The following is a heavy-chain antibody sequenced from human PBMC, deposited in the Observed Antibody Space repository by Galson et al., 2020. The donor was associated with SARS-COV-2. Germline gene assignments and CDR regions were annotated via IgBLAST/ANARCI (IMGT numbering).Heavy chain of an antibody. CDR2: ISYDGSNK. Sequence: GGSLRLSCAASGFTFSSYAMHWVRQAPGKGLEWVAVISYDGSNKYYADSVKGRFTISRHNSKNTLYLQMNSLRAEDTAVYYCARAGRTRLRYFDWLSRDAFDIWGQGTMVTVSS. V-gene: IGHV3-30-3*01. CDR3: ARAGRTRLRYFDWLSRDAFDI. D-gene: IGHD3-9*01. J-gene: IGHJ3*02. CDR1: GFTFSSYA.